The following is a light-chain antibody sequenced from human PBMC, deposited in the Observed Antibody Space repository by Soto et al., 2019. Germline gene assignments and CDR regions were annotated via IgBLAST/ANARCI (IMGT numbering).Light chain of an antibody. Sequence: QSALTQPASVSGSPGQSITISCTGTSSDVGGYNYVSWYQQHPGKAPKLMIYEVSNRPSGVSNRFSGSKSGNTASLTISGLRAEDEADYYCSSYTSSSTLFGTGTKVTVL. J-gene: IGLJ1*01. CDR1: SSDVGGYNY. V-gene: IGLV2-14*01. CDR3: SSYTSSSTL. CDR2: EVS.